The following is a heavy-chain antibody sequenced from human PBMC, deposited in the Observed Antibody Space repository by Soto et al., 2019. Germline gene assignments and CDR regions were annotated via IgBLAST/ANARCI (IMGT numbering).Heavy chain of an antibody. CDR1: GFSLSTSGVG. CDR2: IYWDDDK. V-gene: IGHV2-5*02. D-gene: IGHD2-8*01. J-gene: IGHJ4*02. CDR3: AHKLVYARGVDY. Sequence: QITLKESGPTLVKPTQTLTLTCTFSGFSLSTSGVGVGWIRQPPGKALEWLALIYWDDDKRYSPSLKSRLTIXKXXSKNQVVLTMTNMDPVDTATYYCAHKLVYARGVDYWGQGTLVTVSS.